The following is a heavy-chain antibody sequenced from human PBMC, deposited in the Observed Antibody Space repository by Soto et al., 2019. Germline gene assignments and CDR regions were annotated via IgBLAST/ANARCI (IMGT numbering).Heavy chain of an antibody. Sequence: SVKVSCKASGGTFSSYAISWVRQAPGQGLEWMGGIIPIFGTANYAQKFQGRVTITADESTSTAYMELSSLRSEDTAVYYCARDRSATVTTYYYYYGMDVWGQGTTVTVSS. CDR3: ARDRSATVTTYYYYYGMDV. CDR2: IIPIFGTA. D-gene: IGHD4-17*01. J-gene: IGHJ6*02. V-gene: IGHV1-69*13. CDR1: GGTFSSYA.